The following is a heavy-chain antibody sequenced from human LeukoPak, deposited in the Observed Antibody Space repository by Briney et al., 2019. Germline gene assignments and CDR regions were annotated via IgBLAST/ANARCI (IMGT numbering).Heavy chain of an antibody. Sequence: GASVKVSCKASGYTFTGYYMHWVRQAPGQGLEWMGWINPNSGGTNYAQKFQGRVTMTRDTSISTAYMELSRLRSDDTAVYYCARGRAYQLLLGWFDPWGQGTLVTVSS. J-gene: IGHJ5*02. V-gene: IGHV1-2*02. CDR3: ARGRAYQLLLGWFDP. D-gene: IGHD2-2*01. CDR2: INPNSGGT. CDR1: GYTFTGYY.